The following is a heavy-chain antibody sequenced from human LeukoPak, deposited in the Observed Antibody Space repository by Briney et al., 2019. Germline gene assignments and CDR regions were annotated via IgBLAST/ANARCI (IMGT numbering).Heavy chain of an antibody. CDR3: AKDLAYHYDRSGYYYDGRDYDYGMHV. D-gene: IGHD3-22*01. CDR2: ISAYEGST. CDR1: GFRFDDYT. V-gene: IGHV3-43*02. Sequence: HSGGSPRLSCAASGFRFDDYTMHWVRQAPGKGLEWVSLISAYEGSTNYADSVKGRFTISRDNSKNSLYLQMDSLRTEDTALYYCAKDLAYHYDRSGYYYDGRDYDYGMHVWGQGTTVTVSS. J-gene: IGHJ6*02.